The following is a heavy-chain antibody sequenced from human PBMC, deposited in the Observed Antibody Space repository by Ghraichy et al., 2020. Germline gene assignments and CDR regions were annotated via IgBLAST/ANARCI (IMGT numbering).Heavy chain of an antibody. CDR3: ARDSDFDC. CDR2: IKQDGSAK. CDR1: GFTFSSFW. Sequence: GESLNTSCAASGFTFSSFWMSWVRQAPGKGLEWVANIKQDGSAKYYVDSVKGRFTISRDNVKNSLYLQMNSLRADDTAVYYCARDSDFDCWGQGTLVTVSS. J-gene: IGHJ4*02. V-gene: IGHV3-7*03.